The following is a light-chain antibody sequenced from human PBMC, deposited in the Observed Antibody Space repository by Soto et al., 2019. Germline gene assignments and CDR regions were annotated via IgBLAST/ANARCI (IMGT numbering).Light chain of an antibody. J-gene: IGKJ5*01. Sequence: DIQMTQSPSTLSASVGERVTITGRASQSISSWLAWYQQKPGKAPKLLIYKASSLESGVPSRFSGSGPGTEFTLTISSLQPDDFATYYCQQYNSYSITFGQGTRLEIK. CDR3: QQYNSYSIT. CDR1: QSISSW. CDR2: KAS. V-gene: IGKV1-5*03.